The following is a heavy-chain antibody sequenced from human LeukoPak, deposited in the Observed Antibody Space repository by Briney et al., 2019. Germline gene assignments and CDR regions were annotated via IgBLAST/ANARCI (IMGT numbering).Heavy chain of an antibody. CDR1: GGSISSYY. CDR3: ARTPTYSSSWYDDY. D-gene: IGHD6-13*01. V-gene: IGHV4-59*12. CDR2: IYYSGST. Sequence: SETLSLTCTVSGGSISSYYWSWTRQPPGKGLEWIGYIYYSGSTNYNPSLKSRVTISVDTSKNQFSLKLSSVTAADTAVYYCARTPTYSSSWYDDYWGQGTLVTVSS. J-gene: IGHJ4*02.